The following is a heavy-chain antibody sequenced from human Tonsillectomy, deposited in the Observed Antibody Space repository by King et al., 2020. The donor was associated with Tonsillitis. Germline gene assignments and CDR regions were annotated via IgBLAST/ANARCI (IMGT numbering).Heavy chain of an antibody. D-gene: IGHD3-10*01. Sequence: QLQESGPGLVKPSETLSLTCTVSGDSISSNSYYWGWIRQPPGKGLGWIGSFYYSGSTYYNPSLKSRVTISVDTSKNPFSLKLICVTAADTAVYYCARHVPGAPKLLWFGELPLHSDYWGQGTLVTVSS. J-gene: IGHJ4*02. CDR1: GDSISSNSYY. CDR3: ARHVPGAPKLLWFGELPLHSDY. CDR2: FYYSGST. V-gene: IGHV4-39*01.